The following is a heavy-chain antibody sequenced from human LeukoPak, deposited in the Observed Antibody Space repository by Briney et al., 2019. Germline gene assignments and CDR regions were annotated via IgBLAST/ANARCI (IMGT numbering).Heavy chain of an antibody. CDR1: GFSFSSFW. J-gene: IGHJ3*02. V-gene: IGHV3-74*01. CDR3: ARLQGITPQPMTEGFDI. Sequence: GGSLRLSCAASGFSFSSFWMLWVRQTPGRGLVWLSRISPDGSSTSYADSVKGRFTVSRDIARNTLSLQMNSLRAEDSAVYYCARLQGITPQPMTEGFDIWGQGTMVTVSS. D-gene: IGHD3-16*01. CDR2: ISPDGSST.